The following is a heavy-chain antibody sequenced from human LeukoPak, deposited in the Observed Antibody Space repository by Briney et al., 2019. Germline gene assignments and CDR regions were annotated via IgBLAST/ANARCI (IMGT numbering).Heavy chain of an antibody. V-gene: IGHV3-15*01. D-gene: IGHD3-10*01. CDR3: ARDLSYYPYYYYYMDV. Sequence: GGSLRLSCAASGFTFSNAWMSWVRQAPGKGLEWVGRIKSKTDGGTTDYAAPVKGRFTISRDDSKNTLYLQMNSLRAEDTAVYYCARDLSYYPYYYYYMDVWGKGTTVTVSS. J-gene: IGHJ6*03. CDR1: GFTFSNAW. CDR2: IKSKTDGGTT.